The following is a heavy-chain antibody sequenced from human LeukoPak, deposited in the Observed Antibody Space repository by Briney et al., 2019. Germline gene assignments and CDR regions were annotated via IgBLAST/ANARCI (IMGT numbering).Heavy chain of an antibody. CDR1: GGSISSGGYS. V-gene: IGHV4-31*03. D-gene: IGHD2-2*01. Sequence: PSQTLSLTCTVSGGSISSGGYSWSWIRQHPGKGLEWIGYIYYSGSTYYNPSLKSRVTISVDTSKNQFSLKLSSVTAADTAVYYCARDALRCSSTSCYLYYYGMDVWGQGTTVTVSS. CDR2: IYYSGST. CDR3: ARDALRCSSTSCYLYYYGMDV. J-gene: IGHJ6*02.